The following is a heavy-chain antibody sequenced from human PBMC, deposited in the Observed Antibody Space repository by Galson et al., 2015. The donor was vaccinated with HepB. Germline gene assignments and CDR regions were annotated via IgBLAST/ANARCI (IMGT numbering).Heavy chain of an antibody. Sequence: SVKVSCKASGGTFSSYAISWVRQAPGQGLEWMGGIIPIFGTANYAQKFQGRVTITADESTSTAYMELSSLRSEDTAVYYCARGRYYCDSSDPLHFDYWGQRTLVTVSS. CDR2: IIPIFGTA. CDR1: GGTFSSYA. D-gene: IGHD3-22*01. CDR3: ARGRYYCDSSDPLHFDY. V-gene: IGHV1-69*13. J-gene: IGHJ4*02.